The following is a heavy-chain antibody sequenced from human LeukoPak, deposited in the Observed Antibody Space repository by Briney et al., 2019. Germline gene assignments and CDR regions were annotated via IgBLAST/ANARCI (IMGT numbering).Heavy chain of an antibody. CDR1: GYTFTSYY. CDR2: VNPSGVTT. D-gene: IGHD3-22*01. J-gene: IGHJ4*02. V-gene: IGHV1-46*01. Sequence: ASVTVSCKASGYTFTSYYMHWVRQAPGQGLERMGIVNPSGVTTSYAQKFQRRVTMTSDMSTSTVYMELRSLRSDDTAAYYCARVAVSYYYDSSGYCELDYWGQGTLVTVSS. CDR3: ARVAVSYYYDSSGYCELDY.